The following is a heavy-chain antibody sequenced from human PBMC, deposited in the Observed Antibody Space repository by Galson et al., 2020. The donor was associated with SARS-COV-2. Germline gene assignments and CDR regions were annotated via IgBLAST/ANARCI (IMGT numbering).Heavy chain of an antibody. CDR1: GFTFNTYA. D-gene: IGHD6-19*01. CDR3: AKIGEQWLVPEFFQD. V-gene: IGHV3-23*01. Sequence: GESLKISCAASGFTFNTYAMAWVRQVPGKGLEWVSIISGSGASLYYADFAKGRFTVSRDNSKDTLYLEMNNVSAEDTAVYYCAKIGEQWLVPEFFQDWGQGTLVTVSS. J-gene: IGHJ1*01. CDR2: ISGSGASL.